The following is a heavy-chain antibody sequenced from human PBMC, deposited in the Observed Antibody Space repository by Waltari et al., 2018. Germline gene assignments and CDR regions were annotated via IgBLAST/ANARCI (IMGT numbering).Heavy chain of an antibody. J-gene: IGHJ5*02. CDR3: ARASSSSSYDA. CDR1: GFTFGDYW. D-gene: IGHD6-6*01. Sequence: EVQLVESGGGLVQPGGSLRLSCAVWGFTFGDYWMSWVRRAPGKGLEWVANIKEDGSVPNYVDSVQGRFTISRDNARNSLFLQLNSLRDEDTAIYYCARASSSSSYDAWGQGTLVTVSS. V-gene: IGHV3-7*04. CDR2: IKEDGSVP.